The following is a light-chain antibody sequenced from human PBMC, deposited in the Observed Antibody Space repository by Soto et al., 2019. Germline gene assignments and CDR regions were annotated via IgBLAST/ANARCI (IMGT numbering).Light chain of an antibody. CDR3: QQYGVTPPNT. V-gene: IGKV3-20*01. CDR2: GAS. Sequence: EIVLTQSPCALSLSPWERATLSCMASQIVSSTYLAWFQQKPGQAPRLLIYGASTRATGIPDRLSGSGSGTDFTLTISGLEPEDFALYYCQQYGVTPPNTFGGGTKVDIK. J-gene: IGKJ4*01. CDR1: QIVSSTY.